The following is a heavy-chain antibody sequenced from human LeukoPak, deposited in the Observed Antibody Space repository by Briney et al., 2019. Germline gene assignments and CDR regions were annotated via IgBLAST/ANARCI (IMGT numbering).Heavy chain of an antibody. CDR2: ISSSSSYI. CDR1: GFTFSSCS. J-gene: IGHJ6*02. D-gene: IGHD5-18*01. Sequence: GGSLRLSCAASGFTFSSCSMNWVRQAPGKGLEWVSSISSSSSYIYYADSVKGRFTISRDNAKNSLYLQMNSLRAEDTAVYYCARDQEYSYGYAYYYYGMDVWGQGTTVTVSS. V-gene: IGHV3-21*01. CDR3: ARDQEYSYGYAYYYYGMDV.